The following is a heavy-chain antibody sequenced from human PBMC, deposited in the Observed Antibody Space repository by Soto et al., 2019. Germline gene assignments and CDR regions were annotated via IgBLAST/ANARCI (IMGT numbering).Heavy chain of an antibody. CDR2: FDPEDGEI. CDR1: GYTVTELS. Sequence: GASVKVSCKVSGYTVTELSMQWVRQAPGKGLEWMGGFDPEDGEIIYEQKFQGRVTMTEDTSTDTAYMDLSSLRSEDTAVYYCAAELVSYDNSGYCNFEFWGQGTLVTVSS. J-gene: IGHJ4*02. CDR3: AAELVSYDNSGYCNFEF. D-gene: IGHD3-22*01. V-gene: IGHV1-24*01.